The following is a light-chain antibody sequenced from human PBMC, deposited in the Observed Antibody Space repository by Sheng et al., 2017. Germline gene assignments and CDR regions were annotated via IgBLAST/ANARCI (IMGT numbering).Light chain of an antibody. Sequence: DIQVTQSPSTLFASVGDTVTITCRATQSSRPWLAWYQLKAGKAPKVLIYAATRLENGVPSRFSGSASGTEFTLTITSLQPDDFATYYCQEYSHDAIFTFGRGDQTADQT. CDR1: QSSRPW. J-gene: IGKJ2*01. CDR2: AAT. V-gene: IGKV1-5*03. CDR3: QEYSHDAIFT.